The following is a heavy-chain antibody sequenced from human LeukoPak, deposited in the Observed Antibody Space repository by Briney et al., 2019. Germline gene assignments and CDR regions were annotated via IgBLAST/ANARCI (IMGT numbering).Heavy chain of an antibody. CDR2: INPSGGST. J-gene: IGHJ1*01. CDR1: GYTFTRYL. CDR3: ATGRDGYNSEYFQH. Sequence: GAVKESCTASGYTFTRYLMHWVRQAPGQGLEWMGIINPSGGSTNYPQKFQGRVTMTRDTSTSTVYMELSSLRSEDTAVYFCATGRDGYNSEYFQHWGEGTLVTVSS. D-gene: IGHD5-24*01. V-gene: IGHV1-46*01.